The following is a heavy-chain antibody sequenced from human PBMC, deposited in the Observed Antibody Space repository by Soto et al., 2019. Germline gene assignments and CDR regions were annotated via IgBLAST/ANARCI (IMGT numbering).Heavy chain of an antibody. V-gene: IGHV1-69*01. J-gene: IGHJ4*02. CDR1: GGTFSSYA. D-gene: IGHD4-17*01. CDR2: IIPIFGTA. Sequence: QVQLVQSGAKVKKPGSSVKVSCKASGGTFSSYAISWVRQAPGQGLEWMGGIIPIFGTANYAQKFQGRVTITADESKSTAYMELSSLRSEDTAVYYCATRLTTLTTTVVPFDYWGQGTLVTVSS. CDR3: ATRLTTLTTTVVPFDY.